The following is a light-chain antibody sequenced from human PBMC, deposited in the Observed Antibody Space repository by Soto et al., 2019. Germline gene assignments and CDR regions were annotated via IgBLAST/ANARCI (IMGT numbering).Light chain of an antibody. J-gene: IGLJ1*01. CDR2: EVS. CDR3: SSFTSRFTFV. V-gene: IGLV2-14*01. CDR1: SSDVGGYKF. Sequence: QSALAQPASVSGSPGQSITISCTGTSSDVGGYKFVSWYQQHPDKAPKLMIYEVSNRPSGVSDRFSGSKSGNTASLTISGLQAEDEADYYCSSFTSRFTFVFGTGTKVTAL.